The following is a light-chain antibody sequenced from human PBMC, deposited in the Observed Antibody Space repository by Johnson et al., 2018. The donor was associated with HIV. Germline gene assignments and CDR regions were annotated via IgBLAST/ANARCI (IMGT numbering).Light chain of an antibody. J-gene: IGLJ1*01. CDR1: TSKIGNNY. CDR2: ENN. CDR3: GAWDNSLSAYV. Sequence: QAVLTQPPSVSAAPGQKVIISCSGSTSKIGNNYVSWYQQFPGTAPKLLIYENNKRPSGIPDRFSGSKSGTSATLGITGLQTGDEADYYCGAWDNSLSAYVFGTGTKVTVL. V-gene: IGLV1-51*02.